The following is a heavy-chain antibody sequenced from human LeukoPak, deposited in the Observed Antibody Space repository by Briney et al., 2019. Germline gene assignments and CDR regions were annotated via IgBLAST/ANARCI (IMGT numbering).Heavy chain of an antibody. J-gene: IGHJ4*02. CDR2: INHSGII. CDR3: ARAQGTVAIDY. V-gene: IGHV4-34*01. D-gene: IGHD4-17*01. CDR1: GETFSGYF. Sequence: SETLSLTCAVYGETFSGYFWTWIRQPPGEGLEWIGEINHSGIINYNPSLKSRVTMSVDTSKNQFSLKMTSVTAADTAVYYCARAQGTVAIDYWGQGTLVTVSS.